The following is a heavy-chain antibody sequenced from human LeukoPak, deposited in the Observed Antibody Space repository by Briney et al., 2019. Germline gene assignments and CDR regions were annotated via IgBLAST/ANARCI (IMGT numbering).Heavy chain of an antibody. Sequence: SETLSLTCTVSGGSISSYYWSWIRQPPGKGLEWIGYIYYSGSTNYNPSLKSRVTISVDTSKNQFSLKLSSVTAADTAVYYCARGDFAVPTPYLDYWGQGTLVTVSS. CDR2: IYYSGST. J-gene: IGHJ4*02. D-gene: IGHD6-19*01. V-gene: IGHV4-59*01. CDR1: GGSISSYY. CDR3: ARGDFAVPTPYLDY.